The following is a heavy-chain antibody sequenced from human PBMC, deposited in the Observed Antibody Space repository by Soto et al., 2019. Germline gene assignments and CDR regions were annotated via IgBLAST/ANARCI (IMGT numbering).Heavy chain of an antibody. CDR1: GFTFSSYS. V-gene: IGHV3-21*01. D-gene: IGHD6-19*01. CDR3: ARDENSSGWSDAFDI. J-gene: IGHJ3*02. Sequence: GGSLRLSCAASGFTFSSYSMNWVRQAPGKGLEWVSSISSSSSYIYYADSVKGRFTISRDNAKNSLYLQMNSLRAEDTAVYYCARDENSSGWSDAFDIWGQGTMVTVS. CDR2: ISSSSSYI.